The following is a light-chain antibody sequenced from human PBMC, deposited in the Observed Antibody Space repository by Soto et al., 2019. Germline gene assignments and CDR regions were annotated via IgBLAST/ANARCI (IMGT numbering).Light chain of an antibody. CDR3: QHYGGLWT. CDR1: QTITNR. CDR2: DAS. Sequence: DIEMPQSPSTVSASVGDRVTITCRASQTITNRLAWYQQKPGKAPKVLIYDASTLESGVPSRFSGSGSGTEFILTISSLHPDDFASYYCQHYGGLWTVGQGTKVEV. V-gene: IGKV1-5*01. J-gene: IGKJ1*01.